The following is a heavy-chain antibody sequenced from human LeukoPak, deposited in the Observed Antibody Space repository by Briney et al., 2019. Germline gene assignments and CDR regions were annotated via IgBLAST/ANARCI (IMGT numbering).Heavy chain of an antibody. Sequence: PGGSLRLSCAASGFTFSSYGMHWVRQAPGKGLEWVAVISYDGSNKYYADSVKGRFTISRDNSKNTLYLQMNSLRAEDTAVYYSAKDRRALYSIAAAGTFDYWGQGTLVTVSS. CDR3: AKDRRALYSIAAAGTFDY. V-gene: IGHV3-30*18. CDR1: GFTFSSYG. D-gene: IGHD6-13*01. J-gene: IGHJ4*02. CDR2: ISYDGSNK.